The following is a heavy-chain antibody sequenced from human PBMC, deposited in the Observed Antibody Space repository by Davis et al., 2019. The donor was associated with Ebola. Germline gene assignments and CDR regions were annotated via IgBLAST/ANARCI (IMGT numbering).Heavy chain of an antibody. D-gene: IGHD5-12*01. J-gene: IGHJ4*02. CDR1: GGTFTGYA. CDR2: IIPIFGTA. CDR3: ARAEWLRFNRFDY. Sequence: SVKVSCKASGGTFTGYAISWVRQAPGQGLEWMGGIIPIFGTANYAQKFQGRVTITADKSTSTAYMELSSLRSEDTAVYYCARAEWLRFNRFDYWGQGTLVTVSS. V-gene: IGHV1-69*06.